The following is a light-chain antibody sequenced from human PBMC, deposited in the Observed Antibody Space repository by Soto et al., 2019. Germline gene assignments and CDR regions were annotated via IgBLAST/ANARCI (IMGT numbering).Light chain of an antibody. CDR1: SSNIGRNY. V-gene: IGLV1-47*01. CDR3: AAWDDSLSGWV. Sequence: QSVLTQPPSASGTPGQRVTISCSGSSSNIGRNYGYWYQQLPGTAPKLLIYSNNQRPSGVPDRFSGSKSGTSASLAISGLRSDDESDYCCAAWDDSLSGWVFGGGTKLTVL. CDR2: SNN. J-gene: IGLJ3*02.